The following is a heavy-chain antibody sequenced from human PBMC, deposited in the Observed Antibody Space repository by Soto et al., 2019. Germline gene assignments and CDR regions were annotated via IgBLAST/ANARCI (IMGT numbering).Heavy chain of an antibody. CDR3: ARVGAYYDFWSGYKDWFDP. CDR2: INHSGST. Sequence: SETLSLTCAVYGGSFIGYYWSWIRQPPGKGLEWIGEINHSGSTNYNPSLKSRVTISVDTSKNQFSLKLSSVTAADTAVYYCARVGAYYDFWSGYKDWFDPWGQGTLVTVSS. V-gene: IGHV4-34*01. D-gene: IGHD3-3*01. J-gene: IGHJ5*02. CDR1: GGSFIGYY.